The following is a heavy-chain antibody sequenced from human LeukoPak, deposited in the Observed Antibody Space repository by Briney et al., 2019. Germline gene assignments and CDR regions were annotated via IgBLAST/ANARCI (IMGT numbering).Heavy chain of an antibody. V-gene: IGHV3-23*01. Sequence: SGGSLRLSCAASGFTFSSYAMSWVRQAPGKGLEWVSAISGSGGSTYYADSVKGRFTISRDNSKNTLYLQMNSLRAEDTAVYYCAKADGTPYYYGMDVWGQGTMVTVSS. CDR3: AKADGTPYYYGMDV. J-gene: IGHJ6*02. CDR1: GFTFSSYA. D-gene: IGHD1-1*01. CDR2: ISGSGGST.